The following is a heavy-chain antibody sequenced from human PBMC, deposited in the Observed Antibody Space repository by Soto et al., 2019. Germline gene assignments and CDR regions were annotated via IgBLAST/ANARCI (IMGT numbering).Heavy chain of an antibody. CDR1: GFTFSSYG. J-gene: IGHJ3*02. Sequence: GGSLRLSCAASGFTFSSYGIHWVRQAPGKGLEWVALIPYDGANKYYADSVKGRFTISRDNAKNTLYLQMNSLRAEDTAVYYCVSLIERSAIAFDIWGPAPILTVSS. CDR3: VSLIERSAIAFDI. CDR2: IPYDGANK. D-gene: IGHD1-1*01. V-gene: IGHV3-30*03.